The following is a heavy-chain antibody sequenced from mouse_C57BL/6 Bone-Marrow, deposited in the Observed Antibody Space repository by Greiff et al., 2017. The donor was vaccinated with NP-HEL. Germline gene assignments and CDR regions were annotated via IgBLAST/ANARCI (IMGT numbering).Heavy chain of an antibody. CDR3: TRDRDYYGSSSFDY. CDR1: GFTFSSYA. Sequence: EVQVVESGEGLVKPGGSLKLSCAASGFTFSSYAMFWVRQTPEKRLEWVAYISSGGDYIYYADTVKGRFTISRDNARNTLYLQMSSLKSEDTAMYYCTRDRDYYGSSSFDYWGQGTTLTVSS. V-gene: IGHV5-9-1*02. D-gene: IGHD1-1*01. CDR2: ISSGGDYI. J-gene: IGHJ2*01.